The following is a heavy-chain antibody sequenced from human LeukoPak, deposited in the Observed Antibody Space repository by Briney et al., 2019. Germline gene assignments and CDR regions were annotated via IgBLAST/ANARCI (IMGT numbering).Heavy chain of an antibody. CDR1: GVSISSGSYY. J-gene: IGHJ4*02. CDR3: ARDRSYYYDSSGNFDY. Sequence: SETLSLTRTVSGVSISSGSYYWSWIRLPAGKGLEWIGRIYTSGCTHYNPSLKSRVTISVDKSKNQFSLKLSSVTAADTAVYYCARDRSYYYDSSGNFDYWGQGTLVTVSS. CDR2: IYTSGCT. D-gene: IGHD3-22*01. V-gene: IGHV4-61*02.